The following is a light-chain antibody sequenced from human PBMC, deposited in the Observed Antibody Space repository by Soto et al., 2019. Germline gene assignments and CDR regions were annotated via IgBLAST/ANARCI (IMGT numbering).Light chain of an antibody. CDR3: TSYTGGSTLVV. V-gene: IGLV2-14*03. CDR2: DVS. J-gene: IGLJ2*01. CDR1: SGDVGAYDF. Sequence: QSALTQPASVSGSPGQSITISCTGTSGDVGAYDFVSWYQQHPGKVPKLIIYDVSNRPSGVSSRFSGSKSASTASLTISGLQAEDEADYYCTSYTGGSTLVVFGGGTKVTVL.